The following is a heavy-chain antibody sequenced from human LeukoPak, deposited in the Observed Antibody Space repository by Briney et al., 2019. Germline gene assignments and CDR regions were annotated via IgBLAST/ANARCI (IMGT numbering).Heavy chain of an antibody. CDR3: ARDSWGYSSGEGCLDY. Sequence: GRSLRLSCAATGFTFSSYAMHGVRQAPGKGLEWVAVISYDGSNKYYADSVKGRFTISRDNSKNTLYLQMNSLRAEDTAVYYCARDSWGYSSGEGCLDYWGQGTLVTVSS. D-gene: IGHD6-19*01. CDR2: ISYDGSNK. V-gene: IGHV3-30*01. CDR1: GFTFSSYA. J-gene: IGHJ4*02.